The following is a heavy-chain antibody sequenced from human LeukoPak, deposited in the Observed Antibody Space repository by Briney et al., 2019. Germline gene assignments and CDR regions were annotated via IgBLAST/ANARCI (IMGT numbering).Heavy chain of an antibody. Sequence: PGGSLRLSCAASGFTFSDSRMHWVRQAPGKGLEWVAVISYDGSNKYYADSVKGRFTISRDNSKNTLYLQMNSLRAEDTAVYYCARDHAVAGDWGQGTLVTVSS. D-gene: IGHD6-19*01. CDR1: GFTFSDSR. J-gene: IGHJ4*02. CDR3: ARDHAVAGD. CDR2: ISYDGSNK. V-gene: IGHV3-30*19.